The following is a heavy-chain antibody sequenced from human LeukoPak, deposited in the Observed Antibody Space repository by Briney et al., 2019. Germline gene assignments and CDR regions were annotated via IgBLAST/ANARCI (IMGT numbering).Heavy chain of an antibody. J-gene: IGHJ4*02. Sequence: SETLSLTCAVSGGSLSISTYYWGWVRQPPGKGLEWIGSIYHSGSTYYNPSLKSRLTISVDTSKNQFSLKLNSVTAADTSVYYCARHRNVASLSLDYWGQGTLVTVSS. CDR1: GGSLSISTYY. D-gene: IGHD1-14*01. V-gene: IGHV4-39*01. CDR3: ARHRNVASLSLDY. CDR2: IYHSGST.